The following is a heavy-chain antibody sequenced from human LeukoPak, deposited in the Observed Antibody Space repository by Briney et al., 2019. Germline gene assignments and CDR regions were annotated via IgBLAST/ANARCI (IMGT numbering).Heavy chain of an antibody. CDR3: ARDNRGSSLYYYYMDV. CDR1: GGSISSYY. V-gene: IGHV4-4*07. J-gene: IGHJ6*03. CDR2: IYTSGST. Sequence: SETLSLTCTVSGGSISSYYWSWIRQPAGKGLEWLGRIYTSGSTNYNPSLKSRVTMSVDTSKNQFSLKLSSVTAADTAVYYCARDNRGSSLYYYYMDVWGKGTTVTVSS. D-gene: IGHD6-6*01.